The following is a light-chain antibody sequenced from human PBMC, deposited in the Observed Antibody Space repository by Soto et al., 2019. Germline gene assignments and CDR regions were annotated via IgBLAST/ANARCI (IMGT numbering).Light chain of an antibody. CDR1: SSDVGGSKY. Sequence: QSVLTQPASVSGSPGQSITISCTRTSSDVGGSKYVSWYQHHPGKAPKLMIYEVSHRPSGVSNRFSGSKSGNTASLTIAGLQAEDEADYYCGSYTSSSTYVFGTGTKLTVL. CDR2: EVS. J-gene: IGLJ1*01. CDR3: GSYTSSSTYV. V-gene: IGLV2-14*01.